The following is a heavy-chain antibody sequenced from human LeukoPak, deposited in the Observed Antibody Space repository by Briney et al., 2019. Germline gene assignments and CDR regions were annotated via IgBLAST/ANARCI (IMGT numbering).Heavy chain of an antibody. CDR1: GYTFTSYA. CDR2: INTDTGNP. V-gene: IGHV7-4-1*02. D-gene: IGHD6-13*01. Sequence: ASVKVSCKASGYTFTSYAMNWVRQAPGQGLEWMGWINTDTGNPTYAQGFTGRFVFSLDTSVSTAYLQISSLKAEDTAVYYCARDPYTSSWTGDWLDPWGQGTLVTVSS. CDR3: ARDPYTSSWTGDWLDP. J-gene: IGHJ5*02.